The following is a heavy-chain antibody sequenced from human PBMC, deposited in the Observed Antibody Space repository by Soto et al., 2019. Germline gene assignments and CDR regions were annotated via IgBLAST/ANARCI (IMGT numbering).Heavy chain of an antibody. D-gene: IGHD3-22*01. V-gene: IGHV3-33*01. J-gene: IGHJ6*02. CDR2: IWYDGSNK. CDR3: ARERLLLGSGYSGLYYYYGMDV. CDR1: GFTFSSYG. Sequence: PGGSLRLSCAASGFTFSSYGMHWVRQAPGKGLEWVAVIWYDGSNKYYADSVKGRFTVSRDNSKNTLYLQMNSLRAEDTAVYYCARERLLLGSGYSGLYYYYGMDVWGQGTTVTVSS.